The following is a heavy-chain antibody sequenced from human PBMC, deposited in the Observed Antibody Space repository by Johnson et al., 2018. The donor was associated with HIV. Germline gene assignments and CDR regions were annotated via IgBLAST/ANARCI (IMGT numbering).Heavy chain of an antibody. CDR2: ISSSGTTK. J-gene: IGHJ3*01. D-gene: IGHD3-9*01. V-gene: IGHV3-11*04. CDR1: GFTFKDYY. CDR3: ARDPYYDFLTGPRDALDF. Sequence: QVQLVESGGGLVKPGGSLRLSCAASGFTFKDYYMNWVRQTPGKGLEWVAHISSSGTTKYYADSVKWRFTISRDNTKKSLYLEMNSLRVDDTAVYYCARDPYYDFLTGPRDALDFWGQGTMVTVSS.